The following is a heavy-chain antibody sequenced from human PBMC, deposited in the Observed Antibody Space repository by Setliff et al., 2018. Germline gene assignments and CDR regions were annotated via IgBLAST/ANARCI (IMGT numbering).Heavy chain of an antibody. CDR3: ARSSDSGYYHQRDAFDI. Sequence: ASVKVSCKASGYTFNRYGINWLRQAPGQGLEWLGWISPYNGNTKYAQTVEDRISMTTDTSTRTSYMELSSLRSDDTAVYFCARSSDSGYYHQRDAFDIWGQGTRVTVS. J-gene: IGHJ3*02. CDR1: GYTFNRYG. CDR2: ISPYNGNT. D-gene: IGHD3-22*01. V-gene: IGHV1-18*04.